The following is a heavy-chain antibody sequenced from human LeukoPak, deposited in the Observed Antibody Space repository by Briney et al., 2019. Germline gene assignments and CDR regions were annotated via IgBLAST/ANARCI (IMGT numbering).Heavy chain of an antibody. V-gene: IGHV3-7*01. CDR2: IKQDGSEK. D-gene: IGHD3-16*01. CDR1: GFTFSSYW. J-gene: IGHJ4*02. Sequence: PGGSLRLSCAASGFTFSSYWMSWVRQARGKGLEWVANIKQDGSEKYYVDSVKGRFTISRDNANNSLYLQMNSLRDEDTAVYYCARDRMIRDYWGQGTLVTVSS. CDR3: ARDRMIRDY.